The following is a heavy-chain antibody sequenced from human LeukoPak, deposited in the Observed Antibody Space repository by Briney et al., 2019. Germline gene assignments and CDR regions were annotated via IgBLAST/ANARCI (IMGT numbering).Heavy chain of an antibody. V-gene: IGHV4-31*03. Sequence: SETLSLTCTVSGGSISSGGYYWSWIRQHPGKGLEWIGYIYYSGSTYYNPSLKSRVTISVDTSKYQFSLKLSSVTAADTAVYYCAAIRYCSGGSCYLPPYTLYYGMDVWGQGTTVTVSS. CDR3: AAIRYCSGGSCYLPPYTLYYGMDV. CDR1: GGSISSGGYY. J-gene: IGHJ6*02. CDR2: IYYSGST. D-gene: IGHD2-15*01.